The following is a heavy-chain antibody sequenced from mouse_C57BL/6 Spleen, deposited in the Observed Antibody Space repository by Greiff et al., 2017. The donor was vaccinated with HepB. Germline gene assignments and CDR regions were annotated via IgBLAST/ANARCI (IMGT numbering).Heavy chain of an antibody. CDR1: GFTFSSYA. CDR3: ARGDYSFDY. Sequence: EVHLVESGGGLVKPGGSLKLSCAASGFTFSSYAMSWVRQTPEKRLEWVATISDGGSYTYYPDNVKGRFTISRDNAKNNLYLQMSHLKSEDTAMYYCARGDYSFDYWGQGTTLTVSS. CDR2: ISDGGSYT. D-gene: IGHD2-4*01. V-gene: IGHV5-4*01. J-gene: IGHJ2*01.